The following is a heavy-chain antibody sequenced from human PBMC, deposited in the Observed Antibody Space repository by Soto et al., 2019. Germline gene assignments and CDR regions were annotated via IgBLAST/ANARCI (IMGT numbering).Heavy chain of an antibody. CDR1: GGSISSGDYY. Sequence: PSETLSLTCTVSGGSISSGDYYWSWIRQPPXKGLEWIGYIYYSGSTYYNPSLKSRVTISVDTSKNQFSLKLSSVTAADTAVYYCARDARDYYGSGGYYYGMDVWGQGTTVTVSS. D-gene: IGHD3-10*01. J-gene: IGHJ6*02. CDR3: ARDARDYYGSGGYYYGMDV. V-gene: IGHV4-30-4*01. CDR2: IYYSGST.